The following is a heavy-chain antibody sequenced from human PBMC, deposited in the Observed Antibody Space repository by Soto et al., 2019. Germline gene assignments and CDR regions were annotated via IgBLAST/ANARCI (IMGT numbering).Heavy chain of an antibody. CDR1: GYTFTSYG. V-gene: IGHV1-18*04. J-gene: IGHJ4*02. Sequence: QVQLVQSGAEVKKPGASVKVSCKASGYTFTSYGISWVRQAPGQGLEWMGWISAYNGNSNYAQKLQGRVTMTTDTSTSTAYMELRSLRSDDTAVYYCARDSNEVVVAADFDYWGQGTLVTVSS. D-gene: IGHD2-15*01. CDR2: ISAYNGNS. CDR3: ARDSNEVVVAADFDY.